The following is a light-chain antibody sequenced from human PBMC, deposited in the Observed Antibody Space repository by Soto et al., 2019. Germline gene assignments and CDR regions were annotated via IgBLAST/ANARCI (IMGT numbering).Light chain of an antibody. CDR1: QSISSY. J-gene: IGKJ3*01. V-gene: IGKV1-39*01. CDR3: QQSYSTLFT. CDR2: AAS. Sequence: DLQMTQSPSSLSASVGDRVTITCRASQSISSYLNWYQQKPGKAPKLLIYAASSLQSGVPARFSGSASGTDFALTISSLQPEDFATYYCQQSYSTLFTFGPRTKVDIK.